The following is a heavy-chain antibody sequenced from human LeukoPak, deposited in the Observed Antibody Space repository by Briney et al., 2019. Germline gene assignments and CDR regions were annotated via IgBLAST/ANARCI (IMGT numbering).Heavy chain of an antibody. J-gene: IGHJ4*02. V-gene: IGHV3-9*01. CDR3: AKDMGYCSSTSCYVFDY. D-gene: IGHD2-2*01. CDR2: ISWNSGSI. Sequence: PGGSLRLSCAASGFTFDDYAMHWVRQAPGKGLEWVSGISWNSGSIGYADSVKGRFTISRDNAKNSVYLQMNSLRAEDTALYYCAKDMGYCSSTSCYVFDYWGQGTLVTVSS. CDR1: GFTFDDYA.